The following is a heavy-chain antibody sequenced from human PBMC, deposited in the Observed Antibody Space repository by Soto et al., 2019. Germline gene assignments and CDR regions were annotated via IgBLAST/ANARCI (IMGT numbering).Heavy chain of an antibody. V-gene: IGHV3-74*01. CDR3: ARGIFGSGTANDY. Sequence: EVQLVESGGGLVQPGGSLRLSCAASGFPFSGSWMPWVRQAPGKVLVWVSRINGDGSGTSYADFVKGRFTISRDDAKNTLCLQMNGLRAEDTAVYYCARGIFGSGTANDYWGQGTLVTVSS. CDR1: GFPFSGSW. J-gene: IGHJ4*02. CDR2: INGDGSGT. D-gene: IGHD3-10*01.